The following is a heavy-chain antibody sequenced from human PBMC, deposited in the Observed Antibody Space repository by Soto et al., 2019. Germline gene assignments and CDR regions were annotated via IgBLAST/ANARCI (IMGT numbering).Heavy chain of an antibody. J-gene: IGHJ4*02. CDR1: GFTFGDYA. CDR3: TRGGVGALSPEYYFDY. CDR2: IRSKAYGGTT. Sequence: PGGSLRLSCTASGFTFGDYAMSWVRQAPGKGLEWVGFIRSKAYGGTTEYAASVKGRFTISRDDSKSIAYLQMNSLKTEDTAVYYCTRGGVGALSPEYYFDYWGQGTLVTVSS. V-gene: IGHV3-49*04. D-gene: IGHD1-26*01.